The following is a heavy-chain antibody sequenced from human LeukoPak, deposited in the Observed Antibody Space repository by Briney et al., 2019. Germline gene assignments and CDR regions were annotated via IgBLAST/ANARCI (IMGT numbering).Heavy chain of an antibody. CDR2: IIPIFGTA. D-gene: IGHD3-10*01. Sequence: GASVKVSCKASGGTFSSYAISWVRQAPGQGLEWMGGIIPIFGTANYAQKFQGRVTITADKSTSTAYMELSRLRSDDTAVYYCARDSASGSYYNVGNWFDPWGQGTLVTVSS. CDR1: GGTFSSYA. CDR3: ARDSASGSYYNVGNWFDP. V-gene: IGHV1-69*06. J-gene: IGHJ5*02.